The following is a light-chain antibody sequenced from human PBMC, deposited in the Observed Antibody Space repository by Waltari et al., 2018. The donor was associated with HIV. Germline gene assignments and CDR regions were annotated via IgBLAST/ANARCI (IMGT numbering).Light chain of an antibody. CDR1: SSDVGSYNH. CDR2: EVS. V-gene: IGLV2-23*02. CDR3: SSYAGSSTFVI. J-gene: IGLJ2*01. Sequence: QSALTQPASVSGSPGQSITISCPGSSSDVGSYNHFSWYQQHPGKAPRLIIYEVSKRPSGVASRYSASKSGKAASLTVSGLRAEDEADYYCSSYAGSSTFVIFGGGTKLTVL.